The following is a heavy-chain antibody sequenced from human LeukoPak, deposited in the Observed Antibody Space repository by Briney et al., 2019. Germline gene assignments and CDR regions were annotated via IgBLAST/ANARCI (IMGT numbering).Heavy chain of an antibody. CDR2: INHSGST. V-gene: IGHV4-34*01. CDR3: ARGRLGGDFWSGYPRGRFDP. J-gene: IGHJ5*02. CDR1: GGSFSGYY. D-gene: IGHD3-3*01. Sequence: SETLSLTCAVYGGSFSGYYWSWIRQPPGKGLEWIGEINHSGSTNYNPSLKSRVTISVDTSKNQFSLKLSSVTAADTAVYYCARGRLGGDFWSGYPRGRFDPWGQGTLVTVSS.